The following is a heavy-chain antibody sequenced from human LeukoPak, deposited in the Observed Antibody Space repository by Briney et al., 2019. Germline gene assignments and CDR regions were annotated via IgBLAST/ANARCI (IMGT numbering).Heavy chain of an antibody. V-gene: IGHV4-39*07. J-gene: IGHJ4*02. D-gene: IGHD6-13*01. CDR1: GGSISSSSYY. CDR2: IYYSGST. Sequence: SETLSLTCTVSGGSISSSSYYWGWIRQPPGKGLEWIGSIYYSGSTYYSPSLKSRVTISVDTSKNQFSLKLSSVTAADTAVYYCASREAAATPFDYWGQGALVTVSS. CDR3: ASREAAATPFDY.